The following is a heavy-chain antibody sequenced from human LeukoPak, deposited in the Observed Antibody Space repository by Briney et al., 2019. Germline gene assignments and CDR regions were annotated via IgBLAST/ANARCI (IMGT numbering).Heavy chain of an antibody. J-gene: IGHJ1*01. Sequence: GGSLRLSCAASGFTFSNYAMSWVRQAPGKGLEGVGFIRSKAYGGTTESAASVKGSFTISRDDSKSIAYLQMNSLKTEDTAVYYCTRGRIAAQPLQHWGQGTLVTVSS. D-gene: IGHD6-13*01. CDR3: TRGRIAAQPLQH. V-gene: IGHV3-49*04. CDR2: IRSKAYGGTT. CDR1: GFTFSNYA.